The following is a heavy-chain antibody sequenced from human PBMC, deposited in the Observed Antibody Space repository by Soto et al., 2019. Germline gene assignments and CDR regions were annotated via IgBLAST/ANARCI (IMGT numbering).Heavy chain of an antibody. D-gene: IGHD3-10*01. Sequence: GGSLRLSCAASGFTFSSYGMHWVRQAPGTGQEGVAVISYDGGLQHYADSVKGRFTISRDKSKNMVLLQMNSLRAEDTAVYYCVSDRGYGQASGPYSWGQGTLVTVSS. J-gene: IGHJ4*02. CDR1: GFTFSSYG. CDR2: ISYDGGLQ. V-gene: IGHV3-30*03. CDR3: VSDRGYGQASGPYS.